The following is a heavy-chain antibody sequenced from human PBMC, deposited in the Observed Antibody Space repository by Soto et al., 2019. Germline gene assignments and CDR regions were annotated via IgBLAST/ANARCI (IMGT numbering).Heavy chain of an antibody. CDR2: VYYTGSN. D-gene: IGHD3-9*01. Sequence: PSETLSLTCTFSGGPISNFYLSWIRQPPGKGLEWIGYVYYTGSNNYNPSLKRRVTFSADSSRGQFSLRLNSVTAADTAVYYCARTVLGPDLLADSFVDYYYYMDVWGQGTTVTVSS. CDR1: GGPISNFY. J-gene: IGHJ6*03. V-gene: IGHV4-59*08. CDR3: ARTVLGPDLLADSFVDYYYYMDV.